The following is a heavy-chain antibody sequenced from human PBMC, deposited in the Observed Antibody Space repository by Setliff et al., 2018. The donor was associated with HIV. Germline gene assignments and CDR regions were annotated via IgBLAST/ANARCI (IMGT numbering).Heavy chain of an antibody. Sequence: ASVTVSCKASGYTFTSYYMHWVRQAPGQGLEWMGIINPSGGSTSYAQKFQGRVTMTRDTSASTAYMELSSLRSEDTAVYYCARGYSIALGWFDPWGQGTLVTVSS. J-gene: IGHJ5*02. CDR3: ARGYSIALGWFDP. CDR1: GYTFTSYY. V-gene: IGHV1-46*01. CDR2: INPSGGST. D-gene: IGHD6-13*01.